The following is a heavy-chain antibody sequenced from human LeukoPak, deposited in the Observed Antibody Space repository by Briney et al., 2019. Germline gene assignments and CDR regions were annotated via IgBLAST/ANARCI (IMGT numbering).Heavy chain of an antibody. V-gene: IGHV3-49*04. J-gene: IGHJ4*02. D-gene: IGHD6-19*01. CDR3: TVDSSGWYPGLHDY. Sequence: GGSLRLSCTASGFTFGDYAMSWVRQAPGKGLEWVGFIRSKAYGGTTEYAASVKGRFTISRDDSKSIAYLQMNSLKTEDTAVYYCTVDSSGWYPGLHDYWGQGTLVTVSP. CDR1: GFTFGDYA. CDR2: IRSKAYGGTT.